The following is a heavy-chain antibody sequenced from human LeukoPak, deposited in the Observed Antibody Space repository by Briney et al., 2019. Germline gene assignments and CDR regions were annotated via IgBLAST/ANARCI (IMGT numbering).Heavy chain of an antibody. J-gene: IGHJ2*01. Sequence: PSETLSLTCTVSGGSISSYYWNWIRQPPGKGLEWIGNIYNSGSTNHNPSLKSRVTISVDTSKNQISLKLTSVTAADAAVYYCARGKGPYWYFDLWGRGTLVTVSS. CDR1: GGSISSYY. CDR3: ARGKGPYWYFDL. CDR2: IYNSGST. V-gene: IGHV4-59*01.